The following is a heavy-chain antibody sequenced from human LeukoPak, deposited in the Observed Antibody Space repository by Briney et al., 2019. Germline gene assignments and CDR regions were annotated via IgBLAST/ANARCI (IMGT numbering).Heavy chain of an antibody. Sequence: GGSLRLSCAASGFTFSSYWMSWVRQAPGKGLEWVANIKQDGSEKYYVDSVKGRFTISRDNAKNSLYLQMNSLRAKDTAVYYCASVREVYAFDIWGQGTIVTVSS. D-gene: IGHD2-8*01. J-gene: IGHJ3*02. CDR3: ASVREVYAFDI. V-gene: IGHV3-7*01. CDR1: GFTFSSYW. CDR2: IKQDGSEK.